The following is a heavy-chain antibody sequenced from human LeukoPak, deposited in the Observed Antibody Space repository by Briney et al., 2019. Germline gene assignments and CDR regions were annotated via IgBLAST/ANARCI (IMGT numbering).Heavy chain of an antibody. Sequence: SGGSLRLSCAASGFTFSSSSMSWVRLAPGKGLEWVANIKHDGSEKYYVDSVRGRFTISRDNAKDSLYLQMNSLRAEDTAVYFCARDLTGGPDYWGQGTLVTVSS. V-gene: IGHV3-7*01. CDR2: IKHDGSEK. J-gene: IGHJ4*02. CDR1: GFTFSSSS. D-gene: IGHD3-9*01. CDR3: ARDLTGGPDY.